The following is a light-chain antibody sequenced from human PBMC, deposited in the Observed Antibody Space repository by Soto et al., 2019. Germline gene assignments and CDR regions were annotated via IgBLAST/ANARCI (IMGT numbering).Light chain of an antibody. V-gene: IGKV1-9*01. Sequence: IQLTQSPSSLSASVGDRVTITCRASQGISSHLAWYQQKPGKAPKLLMYAASTLQSGVPSRFSGSRSGTDFTLAIRSLQPEDFATYYCQQLNSYPLTFGQGTRLEIK. CDR1: QGISSH. CDR3: QQLNSYPLT. CDR2: AAS. J-gene: IGKJ5*01.